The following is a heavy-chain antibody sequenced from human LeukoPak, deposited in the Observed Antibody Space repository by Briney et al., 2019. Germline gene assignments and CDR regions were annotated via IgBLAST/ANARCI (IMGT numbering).Heavy chain of an antibody. J-gene: IGHJ4*02. CDR3: ARNRDYGDYDCYFDY. Sequence: ASVKVSCKASGGTFSSYAISWVRQAPGQGLEWMGGIIPIFGTANYAQKFQGRVTITTGESTSTAYMELSSLRSEDTAVYYCARNRDYGDYDCYFDYWGQGTLVTVSS. CDR2: IIPIFGTA. D-gene: IGHD4-17*01. V-gene: IGHV1-69*05. CDR1: GGTFSSYA.